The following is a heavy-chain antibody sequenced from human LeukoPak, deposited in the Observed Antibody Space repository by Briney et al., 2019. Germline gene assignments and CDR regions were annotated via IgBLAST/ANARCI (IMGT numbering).Heavy chain of an antibody. CDR1: GFTFSSYA. V-gene: IGHV3-30*04. J-gene: IGHJ4*02. Sequence: GRSLRLSCAASGFTFSSYAMHWVRRAPGKGLEWVAVISYDGSNKYYADSVKGRFTISRDNSKNTLYLQMNSLRAEDTAVYYCARARGYSGYALGDYWGQGTLVTVSS. CDR2: ISYDGSNK. CDR3: ARARGYSGYALGDY. D-gene: IGHD5-12*01.